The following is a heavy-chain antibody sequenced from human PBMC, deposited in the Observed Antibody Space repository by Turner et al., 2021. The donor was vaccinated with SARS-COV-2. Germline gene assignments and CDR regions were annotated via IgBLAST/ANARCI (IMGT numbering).Heavy chain of an antibody. CDR2: IGTAGDT. D-gene: IGHD3-22*01. J-gene: IGHJ5*02. V-gene: IGHV3-13*04. CDR3: ARGYYDSSGYRNWFDP. CDR1: GFTFSSYD. Sequence: EVQLVESGGGLVPPGGSLSLSCAASGFTFSSYDMRWVRLATVKGLEWVSAIGTAGDTYYPGSVKVRFIISRENAKNALYLQMNSLRAGDTAVYYCARGYYDSSGYRNWFDPWGQGTLVTVSS.